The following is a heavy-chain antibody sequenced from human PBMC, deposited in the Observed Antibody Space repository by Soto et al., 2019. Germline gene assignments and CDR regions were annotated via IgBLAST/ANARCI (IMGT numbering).Heavy chain of an antibody. V-gene: IGHV4-31*03. J-gene: IGHJ4*02. Sequence: SETLSLTCTVSGDSNSSGGYYWSWIRQRPGEGLEWIGYIYYSGSTYYNPSLKSRATISVDTSKNQFSLKLSSVTAADTAVYYCARGRYTWKVNWGQGTLVTVSS. CDR3: ARGRYTWKVN. CDR1: GDSNSSGGYY. D-gene: IGHD1-1*01. CDR2: IYYSGST.